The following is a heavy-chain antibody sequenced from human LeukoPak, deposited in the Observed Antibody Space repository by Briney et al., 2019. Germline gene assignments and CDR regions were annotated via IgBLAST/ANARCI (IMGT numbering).Heavy chain of an antibody. J-gene: IGHJ4*02. D-gene: IGHD2-21*02. CDR3: ATAWSY. CDR2: ISPDGSST. Sequence: GGSLRLSCVASQFTFKSYWMHWVRQAPGRGLEWLSYISPDGSSTTYADSVRGRFTISRDNAKNTLYLQMNSLRAEDTAVYFCATAWSYWGQGTLVTVSS. CDR1: QFTFKSYW. V-gene: IGHV3-74*03.